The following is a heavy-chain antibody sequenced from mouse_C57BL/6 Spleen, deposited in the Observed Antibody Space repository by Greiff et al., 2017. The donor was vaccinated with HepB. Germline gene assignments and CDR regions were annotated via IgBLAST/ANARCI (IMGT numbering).Heavy chain of an antibody. D-gene: IGHD1-1*01. CDR2: ISNGGGST. V-gene: IGHV5-12*01. CDR3: ARHGNYYGSSPYYFDH. Sequence: EVQLVESGGGLVQPGGSLKLSCAASGFTFSDYYMYWVRQTPEKRLEWVAYISNGGGSTYYPDTVKGRFTISRDNAKNTLYLQMSRLKSEDTAMYYCARHGNYYGSSPYYFDHWGQGTTLTVSS. CDR1: GFTFSDYY. J-gene: IGHJ2*01.